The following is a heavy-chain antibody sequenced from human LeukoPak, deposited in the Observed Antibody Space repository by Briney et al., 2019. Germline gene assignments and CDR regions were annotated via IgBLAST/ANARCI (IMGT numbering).Heavy chain of an antibody. D-gene: IGHD1-26*01. V-gene: IGHV3-11*01. CDR3: AKDMGYSPVAFDY. Sequence: GGSLRLSCAAPGFTFSDYYMSWIRQAPGKGLEWVSYISSSGSTIYYADSVKGRFTISRDNSKNTLYLQMNSLRAEDTAVYYCAKDMGYSPVAFDYWGQGTLVTVSS. CDR2: ISSSGSTI. J-gene: IGHJ4*02. CDR1: GFTFSDYY.